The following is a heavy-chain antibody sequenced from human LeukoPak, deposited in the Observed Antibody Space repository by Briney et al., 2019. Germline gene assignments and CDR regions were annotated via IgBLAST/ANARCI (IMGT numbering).Heavy chain of an antibody. CDR2: IKQDGSEK. D-gene: IGHD1-26*01. J-gene: IGHJ4*02. CDR3: ARDKIVGATHFDY. V-gene: IGHV3-7*01. CDR1: GFTFSSYW. Sequence: GGSLRLSCAASGFTFSSYWMSWVRQAPGKGLEWVANIKQDGSEKYYVDSVEGRFTISKDNAKNSLYLQMNSLRVEDTAVYYCARDKIVGATHFDYWGRGTLVTVSS.